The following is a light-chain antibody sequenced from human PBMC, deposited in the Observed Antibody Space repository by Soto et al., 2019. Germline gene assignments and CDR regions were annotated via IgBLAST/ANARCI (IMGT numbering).Light chain of an antibody. Sequence: SYELTQPPSVSVAPGQTARITCGGNNIGSKSVHWYQQKPGQAPLLVVYDDSDRPSGIPERFSGSNSGNTATLTISRVAAGDEADYYCQVWDSSSDHPGVFGGGTQLTVL. CDR1: NIGSKS. V-gene: IGLV3-21*02. CDR3: QVWDSSSDHPGV. CDR2: DDS. J-gene: IGLJ3*02.